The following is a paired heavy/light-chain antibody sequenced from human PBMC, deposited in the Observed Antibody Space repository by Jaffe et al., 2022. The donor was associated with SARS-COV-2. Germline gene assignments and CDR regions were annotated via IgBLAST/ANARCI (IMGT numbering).Light chain of an antibody. J-gene: IGKJ4*01. CDR2: AAS. Sequence: DIQMTQSPSSVSASVGDRVTITCRASQGISSWLAWYQQKPGKAPKLLIYAASSLQSGVPSRFSGSGSGTDFTLAISSLQPEDFATYYCQQADSFPLTFGGGTKVEIK. V-gene: IGKV1-12*01. CDR3: QQADSFPLT. CDR1: QGISSW.
Heavy chain of an antibody. V-gene: IGHV3-48*01. CDR2: ISSGSRSI. CDR1: GFTFSSYS. J-gene: IGHJ4*02. Sequence: EVQVVESGGGLVQPGGSLRLSCAASGFTFSSYSMNWVRQAPGKGLEWVSYISSGSRSIYYADSVKGRFTISRDNAKNSVYLQMNSLRAEDTAVYYCARDSTYYYDYWGQGTLVTVSS. CDR3: ARDSTYYYDY.